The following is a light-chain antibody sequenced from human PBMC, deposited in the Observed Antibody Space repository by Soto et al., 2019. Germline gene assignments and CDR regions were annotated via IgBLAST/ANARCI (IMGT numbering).Light chain of an antibody. J-gene: IGKJ4*01. Sequence: EIVMTQSPATLSVSPGERATLSCRASQRVGINLAWYQQKPGQAPRLLIYSASTRASGIPDRFSGSGSGTDFTLTISSLEPEDFAVYYCQQRGTFGGGTKVDIK. CDR3: QQRGT. V-gene: IGKV3-15*01. CDR1: QRVGIN. CDR2: SAS.